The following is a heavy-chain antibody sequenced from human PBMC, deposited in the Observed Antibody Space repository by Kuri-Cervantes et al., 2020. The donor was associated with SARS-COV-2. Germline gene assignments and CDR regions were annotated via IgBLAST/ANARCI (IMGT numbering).Heavy chain of an antibody. J-gene: IGHJ6*03. V-gene: IGHV4-4*09. CDR1: GGSFSSYY. CDR2: IYASGGT. CDR3: ARVRYYDPSDGYYYYYMDG. D-gene: IGHD3-22*01. Sequence: SETLSLTCTVSGGSFSSYYWSWIRQPAGKGLEWIGFIYASGGTSYNASLKSRVTISVDTSKNQFSLKLGSVTAADTAVYYCARVRYYDPSDGYYYYYMDGWGKGTTVTVSS.